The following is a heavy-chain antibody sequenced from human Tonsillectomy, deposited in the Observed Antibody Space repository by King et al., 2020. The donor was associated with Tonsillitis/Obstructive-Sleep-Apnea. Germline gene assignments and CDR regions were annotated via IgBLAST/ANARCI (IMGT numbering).Heavy chain of an antibody. CDR3: TKDLSESRYYGGTYYVDC. CDR1: GFTFDDYA. V-gene: IGHV3-9*01. Sequence: VQLVESGGGLVQPGRSLRLSCAASGFTFDDYAMHWVRQAPGKGLEWVSGITWNSDSVGYADSVMGRFTISRDNAKNSLYLQMNSLRVEDTALYYCTKDLSESRYYGGTYYVDCWGQGTLVTVSS. CDR2: ITWNSDSV. J-gene: IGHJ4*02. D-gene: IGHD3-10*01.